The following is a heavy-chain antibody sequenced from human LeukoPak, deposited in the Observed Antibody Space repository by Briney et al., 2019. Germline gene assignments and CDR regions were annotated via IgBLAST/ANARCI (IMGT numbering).Heavy chain of an antibody. CDR3: ARVKGVVVTAIQGYFDY. J-gene: IGHJ4*02. Sequence: SETLSLTCAVYGGSFSGYYWSWLRQPARKGLEWIGEINHSGSTYYNPSLKSRVTISVDTSKNQFSLKLSSVTAADTAVYYCARVKGVVVTAIQGYFDYWGQGTLVTVSS. CDR1: GGSFSGYY. V-gene: IGHV4-34*01. D-gene: IGHD2-21*02. CDR2: INHSGST.